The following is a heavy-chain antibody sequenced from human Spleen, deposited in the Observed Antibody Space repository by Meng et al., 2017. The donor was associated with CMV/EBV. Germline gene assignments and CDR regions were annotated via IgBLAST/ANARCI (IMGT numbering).Heavy chain of an antibody. CDR1: GFTLNTYV. V-gene: IGHV3-30*04. D-gene: IGHD5-18*01. CDR2: ISYDGSEI. Sequence: SCAASGFTLNTYVMHWVRQAPGKGLEWVAVISYDGSEIYYADSVKGRFTISRDNSKNTVYLQMDSLRAEDTAIFYCARDAAAGTAMGIFDFWGRGTLVTVSS. CDR3: ARDAAAGTAMGIFDF. J-gene: IGHJ4*02.